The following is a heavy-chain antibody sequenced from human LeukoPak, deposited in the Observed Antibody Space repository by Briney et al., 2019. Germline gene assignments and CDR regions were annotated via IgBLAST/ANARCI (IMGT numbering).Heavy chain of an antibody. Sequence: SETLSLTCSVSGDSITGYYWGWIRQPPGKGLEWIGEINHSGSTNYNPSLKSRVTISVDTSKNQFSLKLSSVTAADTAVYYCARDGVAGGFDYWGQGILVTVSS. CDR2: INHSGST. J-gene: IGHJ4*02. D-gene: IGHD6-19*01. V-gene: IGHV4-34*01. CDR3: ARDGVAGGFDY. CDR1: GDSITGYY.